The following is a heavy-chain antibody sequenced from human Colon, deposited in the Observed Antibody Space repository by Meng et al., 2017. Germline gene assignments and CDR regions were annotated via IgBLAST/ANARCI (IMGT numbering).Heavy chain of an antibody. CDR2: IYHTGTT. J-gene: IGHJ4*02. D-gene: IGHD5-18*01. Sequence: GSLRLSCAVSRHSILSGHFFGWIRQPPGKGRQWIGTIYHTGTTYYNPSLQSRVTISVDTSKNQFSLRLSSVTAADTAVYYCAADSRMVNFYYWGQGTLVTVSS. V-gene: IGHV4-38-2*01. CDR1: RHSILSGHF. CDR3: AADSRMVNFYY.